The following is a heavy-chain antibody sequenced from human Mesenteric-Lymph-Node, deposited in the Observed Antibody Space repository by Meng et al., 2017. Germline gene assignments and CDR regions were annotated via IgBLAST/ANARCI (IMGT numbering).Heavy chain of an antibody. CDR2: TSHSGST. CDR1: GGSISRSDW. J-gene: IGHJ4*02. CDR3: ARVGAYCGGDCYHPR. D-gene: IGHD2-21*02. Sequence: QVQLQGAGPGLVKPSETLSLTCAVSGGSISRSDWWSWVRQPPGKGLEWIGETSHSGSTNYSPSLKSRVTISLDKSKNQLSLKLSSVTAADTAVYYCARVGAYCGGDCYHPRWGQGTLVTVSS. V-gene: IGHV4-4*02.